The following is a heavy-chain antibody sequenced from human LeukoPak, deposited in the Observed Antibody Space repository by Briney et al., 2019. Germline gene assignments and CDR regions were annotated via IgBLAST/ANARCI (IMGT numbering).Heavy chain of an antibody. CDR1: GYTFTGYY. CDR2: INPNSGGT. Sequence: GASVTVSCTASGYTFTGYYMHWVRQAPGQGLEWMGWINPNSGGTNYAQKFQGWVTMTRDTSISTAYMELSRLRSDDTAVYYCARDTRSSSSWDYYYYGMDVWGQGTTVTVSS. V-gene: IGHV1-2*04. J-gene: IGHJ6*02. CDR3: ARDTRSSSSWDYYYYGMDV. D-gene: IGHD6-13*01.